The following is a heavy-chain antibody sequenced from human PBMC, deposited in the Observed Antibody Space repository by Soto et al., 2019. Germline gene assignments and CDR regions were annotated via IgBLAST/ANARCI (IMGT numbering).Heavy chain of an antibody. J-gene: IGHJ6*02. V-gene: IGHV1-69*01. D-gene: IGHD3-3*01. CDR2: IIPIFGIG. CDR1: GGTFNRYA. CDR3: ARSSITLFGVVSIPPHYYSEMDV. Sequence: QVQLVQSGAEVKKPGSSVKVSCKASGGTFNRYAISWVRQAPGQGLEWMGGIIPIFGIGNDAQRFQGRVTITADASTGTAYMELWSLRSEDTGVYYCARSSITLFGVVSIPPHYYSEMDVWGQGTTVTVSS.